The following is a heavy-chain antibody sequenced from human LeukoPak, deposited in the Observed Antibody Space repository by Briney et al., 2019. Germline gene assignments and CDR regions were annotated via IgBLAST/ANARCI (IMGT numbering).Heavy chain of an antibody. CDR3: ARRPASAVFDY. Sequence: KPSETLSLTCTVSGGSISSYYWSWIRQPPGKGLEWIGYIYYSGSTNYNPSLKSRVTISVDTSKNQFSLKLSSVTAADTAVYYCARRPASAVFDYWGQGTLVTVSS. V-gene: IGHV4-59*08. CDR2: IYYSGST. J-gene: IGHJ4*02. D-gene: IGHD6-6*01. CDR1: GGSISSYY.